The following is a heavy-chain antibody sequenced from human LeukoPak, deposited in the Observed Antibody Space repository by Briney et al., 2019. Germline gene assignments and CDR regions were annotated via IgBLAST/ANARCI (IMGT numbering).Heavy chain of an antibody. V-gene: IGHV3-48*03. CDR1: GFTFSSYE. Sequence: GGSLRLSCAASGFTFSSYEMNWVRQAPGKGLEGVSYISSSGSTIYYADSVKGRFTSSRDNATNSLYLQMNSLRAEDTAVYYCARDGYLSPYYYYYYMDVWGKGTTVPVPS. J-gene: IGHJ6*03. CDR3: ARDGYLSPYYYYYYMDV. D-gene: IGHD5-18*01. CDR2: ISSSGSTI.